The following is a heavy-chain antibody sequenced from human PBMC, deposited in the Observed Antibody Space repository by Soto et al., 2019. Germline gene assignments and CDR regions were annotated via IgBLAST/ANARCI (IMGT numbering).Heavy chain of an antibody. CDR2: VYHTGET. J-gene: IGHJ5*02. V-gene: IGHV4-4*02. D-gene: IGHD2-21*02. Sequence: SETLSLTCGVSGGTVASSHWWSWVRQSPGRGLEWIGNVYHTGETNFNPSLQSRVTFSVDKSNNQFSLRLTSVTAADTAVYFCAREIVTAGGNNYFDPWGPGTLVTVSS. CDR3: AREIVTAGGNNYFDP. CDR1: GGTVASSHW.